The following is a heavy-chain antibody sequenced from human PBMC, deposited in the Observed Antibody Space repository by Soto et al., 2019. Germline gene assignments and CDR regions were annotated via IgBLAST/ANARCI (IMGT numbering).Heavy chain of an antibody. Sequence: ASVKVSCEASGYTFTSYYMHWVRQAPGQGLEWMGIINPSGGSTSYAQKFQGRVTMTRDTSTSTVYMELSSLRSEDTAVYYCASNYDSSGYLVGAFDIWGQGTMVTVSS. CDR1: GYTFTSYY. V-gene: IGHV1-46*01. D-gene: IGHD3-22*01. J-gene: IGHJ3*02. CDR2: INPSGGST. CDR3: ASNYDSSGYLVGAFDI.